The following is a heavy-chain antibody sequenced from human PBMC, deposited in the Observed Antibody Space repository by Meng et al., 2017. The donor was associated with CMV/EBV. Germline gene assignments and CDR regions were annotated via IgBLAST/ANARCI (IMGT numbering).Heavy chain of an antibody. D-gene: IGHD2-2*01. CDR1: GFTVSSNY. V-gene: IGHV3-53*01. CDR3: TRPSEGYYYGMDV. CDR2: SYSGGST. Sequence: GGSLRLSCAASGFTVSSNYMSWVRQAPGKGLEWVSVSYSGGSTYYADSVKGRFTISRDNSKNTLYLQMNSLRAEDTAVYYCTRPSEGYYYGMDVWGQGTTVTVSS. J-gene: IGHJ6*02.